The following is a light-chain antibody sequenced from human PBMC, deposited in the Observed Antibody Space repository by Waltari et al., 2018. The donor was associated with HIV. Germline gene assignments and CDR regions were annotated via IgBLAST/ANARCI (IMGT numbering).Light chain of an antibody. CDR2: IAS. CDR3: QQLNSYPHT. J-gene: IGKJ2*01. V-gene: IGKV1-9*01. Sequence: DIQLTQSPSFMSASVGDRVTITCRASQGISSHLAWYQHKPGKAPKLLIYIASTLQSGVPSRFSGSGSGTEFTLTISSLQPEDFATYYCQQLNSYPHTFGQGTKLETK. CDR1: QGISSH.